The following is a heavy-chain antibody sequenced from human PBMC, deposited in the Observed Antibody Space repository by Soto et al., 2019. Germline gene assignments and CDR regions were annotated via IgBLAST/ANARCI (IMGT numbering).Heavy chain of an antibody. CDR2: ISTSGTT. V-gene: IGHV4-4*07. CDR3: AREAGPDRWFDP. CDR1: GASISSYF. J-gene: IGHJ5*02. Sequence: PSETLSLTCTVSGASISSYFWTWVRQPAGKGLDWIGRISTSGTTNYNPSLKSRVAMSVDTSKNHFSPNLSSVTAADTAVYYCAREAGPDRWFDPWGQRTLVTVSS. D-gene: IGHD6-19*01.